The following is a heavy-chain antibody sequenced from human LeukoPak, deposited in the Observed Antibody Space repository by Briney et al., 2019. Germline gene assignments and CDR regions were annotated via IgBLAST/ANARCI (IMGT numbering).Heavy chain of an antibody. CDR2: IYTSGST. CDR1: GGSISSGSYY. CDR3: AAARSGSAY. V-gene: IGHV4-61*02. D-gene: IGHD3-22*01. Sequence: SETLSLTCTVSGGSISSGSYYWSWIRQPAGKGLEWIGRIYTSGSTNYNPSLKSRVTISVYTSKNQFSLKLSSVTAADTAVYYCAAARSGSAYWGQGTLVTVSS. J-gene: IGHJ4*02.